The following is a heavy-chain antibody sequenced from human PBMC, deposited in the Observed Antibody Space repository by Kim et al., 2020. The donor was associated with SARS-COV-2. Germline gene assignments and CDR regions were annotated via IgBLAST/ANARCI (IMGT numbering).Heavy chain of an antibody. CDR1: GGSISSGGYY. D-gene: IGHD1-26*01. Sequence: SETLSLTCTVSGGSISSGGYYWSWIRQHPGKGLEWIGYIYYSGSTYYNPSLKSRVTISVDTSKNQFSLKLSSVTAADTAVYYCAREESSWGFDPWGQGTLVTVSS. CDR2: IYYSGST. J-gene: IGHJ5*02. V-gene: IGHV4-31*03. CDR3: AREESSWGFDP.